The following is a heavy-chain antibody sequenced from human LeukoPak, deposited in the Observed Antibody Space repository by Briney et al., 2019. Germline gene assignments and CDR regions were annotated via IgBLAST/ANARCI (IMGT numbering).Heavy chain of an antibody. J-gene: IGHJ6*04. Sequence: PSETLSLTCTVSGGAISSYYWSWIRQPPGKGLEWIGYIYYSGSTNYNPSLKSRITISVDTSKNQFSLKLSSVTAADTAVYYCAREVVVVPRSSPNPIVDVWGKGTTVTVSS. CDR3: AREVVVVPRSSPNPIVDV. CDR2: IYYSGST. V-gene: IGHV4-59*01. CDR1: GGAISSYY. D-gene: IGHD2-2*01.